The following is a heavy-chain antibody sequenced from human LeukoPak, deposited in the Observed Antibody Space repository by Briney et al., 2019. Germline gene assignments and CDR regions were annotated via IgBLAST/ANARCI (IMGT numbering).Heavy chain of an antibody. Sequence: PGGSLRLSCGASGFTFSSFWMAWVRQSSGKGLEWVANIKQDGSEKYYVDSVKGRFTISRDNAKNSVYLQMNSLRAEDTAVYYCARDEDGDLDYWGQGTLVTVSS. J-gene: IGHJ4*02. CDR3: ARDEDGDLDY. V-gene: IGHV3-7*03. CDR2: IKQDGSEK. CDR1: GFTFSSFW. D-gene: IGHD4-17*01.